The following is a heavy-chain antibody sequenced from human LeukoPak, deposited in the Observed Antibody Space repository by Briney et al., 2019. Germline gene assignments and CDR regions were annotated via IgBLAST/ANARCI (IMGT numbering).Heavy chain of an antibody. J-gene: IGHJ4*02. D-gene: IGHD1-26*01. CDR1: GFTFSNAW. V-gene: IGHV3-15*01. CDR2: IKSETDDETA. CDR3: TTDLRWELPPTDY. Sequence: PGGSLRLSCAASGFTFSNAWMSWVRQAPGKGLEWVGRIKSETDDETAEYAAPVKGRFTISRDDSKNTLYLQMNSLKTEDTGVYYCTTDLRWELPPTDYWGQGTLVTVSS.